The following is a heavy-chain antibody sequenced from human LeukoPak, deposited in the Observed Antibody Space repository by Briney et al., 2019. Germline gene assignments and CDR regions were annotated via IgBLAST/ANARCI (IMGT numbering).Heavy chain of an antibody. CDR2: INHSGST. D-gene: IGHD2-15*01. CDR1: GGSFSGYC. V-gene: IGHV4-34*01. J-gene: IGHJ5*02. CDR3: ARGGGGYCSGGSCFNPDWFDP. Sequence: PSETLSLTCAVYGGSFSGYCWSWIRQPPGKGLEWIGEINHSGSTNYNPSLKSRVTTSVDTSKNQFSLKLSSVTAADTAVYYCARGGGGYCSGGSCFNPDWFDPWGQGTLVTVSS.